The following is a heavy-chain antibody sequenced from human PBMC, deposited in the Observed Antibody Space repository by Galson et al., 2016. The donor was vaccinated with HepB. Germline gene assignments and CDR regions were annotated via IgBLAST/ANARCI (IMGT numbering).Heavy chain of an antibody. V-gene: IGHV4-39*01. CDR1: GVSISRNKYY. CDR2: IYYSGTT. J-gene: IGHJ4*02. CDR3: ARRGQWLPVD. Sequence: LSLTCTVSGVSISRNKYYWGWIRQPPGRGLEWIVSIYYSGTTYYNTSLKSRVTLAIDTSKNQFSLKLSSVTAADTAVYYWARRGQWLPVDWGRGTLVTVSS. D-gene: IGHD6-19*01.